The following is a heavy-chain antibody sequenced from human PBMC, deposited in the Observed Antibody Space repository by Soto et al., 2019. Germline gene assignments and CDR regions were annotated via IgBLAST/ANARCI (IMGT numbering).Heavy chain of an antibody. V-gene: IGHV4-31*03. CDR3: ARDRYGDFYAS. J-gene: IGHJ5*02. D-gene: IGHD2-21*01. CDR1: GASLSSGGYY. Sequence: QVQLLESGPGLVKPSQTLSLSCIVSGASLSSGGYYWNWIRQHPGKGLEWIGYIYFDGMTYYNPSLGRRVTMSLDASKNQCSRLLCSVTAADSTVEYCARDRYGDFYASWGQGILVTVSS. CDR2: IYFDGMT.